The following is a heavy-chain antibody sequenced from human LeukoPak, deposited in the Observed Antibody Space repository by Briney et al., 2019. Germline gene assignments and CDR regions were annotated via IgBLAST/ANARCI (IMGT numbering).Heavy chain of an antibody. J-gene: IGHJ4*02. CDR3: ARAAITMVRGVSDY. CDR1: GFTFSSYE. D-gene: IGHD3-10*01. Sequence: GGSLRLSCAASGFTFSSYEMNWVRQAPGKGLEWVSYISSSGSTIYYADSVKGRFTISRDNAKNSLYLQMNSLRAEDTAVSYCARAAITMVRGVSDYWGQGTLVTVSS. V-gene: IGHV3-48*03. CDR2: ISSSGSTI.